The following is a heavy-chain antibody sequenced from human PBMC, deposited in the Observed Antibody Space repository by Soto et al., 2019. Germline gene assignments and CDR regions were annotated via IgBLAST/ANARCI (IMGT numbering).Heavy chain of an antibody. Sequence: GSLRLSCAASGFPFINFAMNWVRQAPGKGLEWVSGITGSGGSTYYADSVKGRFTISRDNSKNTLYLQMNSLRGDDTAVYYCAKDRSVDTRDWFDPWGQGTLVTVSS. J-gene: IGHJ5*02. CDR3: AKDRSVDTRDWFDP. D-gene: IGHD5-18*01. CDR1: GFPFINFA. V-gene: IGHV3-23*01. CDR2: ITGSGGST.